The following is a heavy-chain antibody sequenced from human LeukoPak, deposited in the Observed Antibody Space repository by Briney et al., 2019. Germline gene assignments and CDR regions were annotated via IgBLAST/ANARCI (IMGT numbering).Heavy chain of an antibody. D-gene: IGHD4-11*01. CDR3: ARGRDSNYRTMSDY. V-gene: IGHV1-2*02. Sequence: ASVKVSCKASGYTFTGYYMHWVRQAPGQGLEWMGWINPNSGGTNYAQKFQGRVTMTRDTSISTAYMELSRLRSEDTAVYYCARGRDSNYRTMSDYWGQGTLVTVSS. CDR2: INPNSGGT. J-gene: IGHJ4*02. CDR1: GYTFTGYY.